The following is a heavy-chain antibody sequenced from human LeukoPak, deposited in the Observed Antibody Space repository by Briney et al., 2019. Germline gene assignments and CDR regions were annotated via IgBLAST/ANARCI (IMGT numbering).Heavy chain of an antibody. CDR2: IWYDGSNK. CDR3: ARQWVRDYGDYRPFDY. Sequence: GGSLRLSCAASGFTFSSYGMHWVRQAPGKGLGWVAVIWYDGSNKYYADSVKGRFTISRDNSKNTLYLQMNSLRAEDTAVYYCARQWVRDYGDYRPFDYWGQGTLVTVSS. J-gene: IGHJ4*02. V-gene: IGHV3-33*01. CDR1: GFTFSSYG. D-gene: IGHD4-17*01.